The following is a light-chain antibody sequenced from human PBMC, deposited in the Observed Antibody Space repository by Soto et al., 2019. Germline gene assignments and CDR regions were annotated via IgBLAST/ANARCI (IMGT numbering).Light chain of an antibody. V-gene: IGKV3-20*01. CDR1: QSVDSVY. Sequence: EIVLTQSPGTLSLSPGERATLSCRASQSVDSVYLAWYQQKPGQPPRLLMYGASNRATGIPDKFSGSGSGTDFTLTISSLEPEDFAVYYCQQFGSSPPYTFVQGTKLEIK. CDR3: QQFGSSPPYT. J-gene: IGKJ2*01. CDR2: GAS.